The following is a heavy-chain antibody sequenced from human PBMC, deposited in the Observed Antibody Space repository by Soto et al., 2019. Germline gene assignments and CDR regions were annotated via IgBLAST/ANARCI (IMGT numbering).Heavy chain of an antibody. D-gene: IGHD1-26*01. J-gene: IGHJ6*02. V-gene: IGHV1-2*04. CDR2: INPNSGGT. CDR3: ARDIVCATGGVGDYYYGMDV. Sequence: ASVKVSCKAPGYTFTGYYMHWVRQAPGQGLEWMGWINPNSGGTNYAQKFQGWVTMTRDTSISTAYMELSRLRSDDTAVYYWARDIVCATGGVGDYYYGMDVWGQGTTVTGSS. CDR1: GYTFTGYY.